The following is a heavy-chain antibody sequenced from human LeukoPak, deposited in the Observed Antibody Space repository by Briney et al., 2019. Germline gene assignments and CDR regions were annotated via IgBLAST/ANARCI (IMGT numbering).Heavy chain of an antibody. D-gene: IGHD1-26*01. CDR1: GFTFSSYA. J-gene: IGHJ4*02. Sequence: PGGSLRLSCAASGFTFSSYAMSWVRQAPGKGLEWVSFIRSKAYGGTTEYAASVKGRFTISRDDSKSIAYLELGSLITEDTAVYYCTRGSYQFDYWGQGTLVTVSS. CDR2: IRSKAYGGTT. CDR3: TRGSYQFDY. V-gene: IGHV3-49*04.